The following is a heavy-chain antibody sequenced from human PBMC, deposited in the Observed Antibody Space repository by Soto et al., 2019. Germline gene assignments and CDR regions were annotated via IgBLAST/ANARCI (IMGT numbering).Heavy chain of an antibody. D-gene: IGHD3-9*01. V-gene: IGHV3-23*01. Sequence: GGSLRLSCAASGFTFITYVMTWVRQAPGKGLEWVSAIRGSGGSTYYADSVKGWFTISRDNSKNTLYLQMNSLRAEDTAVYYCAKDLGLRYFDWSNLDVWGQGTTVTVSS. CDR3: AKDLGLRYFDWSNLDV. CDR1: GFTFITYV. J-gene: IGHJ6*02. CDR2: IRGSGGST.